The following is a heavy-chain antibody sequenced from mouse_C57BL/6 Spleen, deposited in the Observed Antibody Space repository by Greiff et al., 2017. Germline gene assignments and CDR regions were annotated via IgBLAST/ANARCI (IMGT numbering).Heavy chain of an antibody. J-gene: IGHJ3*01. V-gene: IGHV3-6*01. Sequence: VQLKESGPGLVKPSQSLSLTCSVTGYSITSGYYWNWIRQFPGNKLEWMGYISYDGSNNYNPSLKNRISITRDTSKNQFFLKLNSVTTEDTATYYCARDLIYDGYSAWFAYWGQGTLVTVSA. CDR2: ISYDGSN. CDR3: ARDLIYDGYSAWFAY. D-gene: IGHD2-3*01. CDR1: GYSITSGYY.